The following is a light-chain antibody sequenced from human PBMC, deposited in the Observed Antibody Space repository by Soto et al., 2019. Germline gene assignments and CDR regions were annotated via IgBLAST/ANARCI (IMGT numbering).Light chain of an antibody. CDR3: QKSSSTPF. V-gene: IGKV1-39*01. J-gene: IGKJ4*01. CDR2: AAS. CDR1: QSISSY. Sequence: DIQMTQSPSSLSASVGDRVTITCRASQSISSYLNWYQQKPGKAPKLLIYAASSLQSGVPSRFSGSGSGTDFTLTISSLQPEDFASYFCQKSSSTPFFGGGTKVEIK.